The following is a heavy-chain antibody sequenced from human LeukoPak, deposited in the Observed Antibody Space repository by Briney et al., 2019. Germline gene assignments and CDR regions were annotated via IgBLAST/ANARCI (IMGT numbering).Heavy chain of an antibody. CDR2: IYSSGST. V-gene: IGHV4-61*02. J-gene: IGHJ5*02. D-gene: IGHD5-18*01. Sequence: SETLSLTCTVSGGSVSSGSYYWSWIRQPAGKRLEWIGRIYSSGSTNYNPSLKSRVTISVDTSKNQFSLKLSSVTAADTAVYYCARAGYSYDFDPWGQGTLVTVSS. CDR1: GGSVSSGSYY. CDR3: ARAGYSYDFDP.